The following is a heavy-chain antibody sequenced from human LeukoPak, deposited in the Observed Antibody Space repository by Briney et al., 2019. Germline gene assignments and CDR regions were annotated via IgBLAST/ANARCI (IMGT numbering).Heavy chain of an antibody. CDR1: GGSISSGGYY. D-gene: IGHD3-3*01. J-gene: IGHJ4*02. V-gene: IGHV4-31*03. Sequence: SETLSLTCTVSGGSISSGGYYWSWIRQHPGKGLEWIGYIYYSGSTYYNPSLKSRVTISVDTSKNQFSLKLSSVTAADTAVYYCARSKGITIFGVVRYFDYWGQGTLVTVSS. CDR3: ARSKGITIFGVVRYFDY. CDR2: IYYSGST.